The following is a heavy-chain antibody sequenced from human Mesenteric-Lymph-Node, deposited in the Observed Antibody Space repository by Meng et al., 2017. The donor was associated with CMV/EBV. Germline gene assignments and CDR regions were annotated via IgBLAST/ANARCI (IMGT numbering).Heavy chain of an antibody. CDR2: IYSGGDST. Sequence: GGSLRLSCAASGFTFGSSAMSWVRQAPGKGLEWVSLIYSGGDSTDYGDSVKGRFSISRDNSKSMVYLQMKSLRDEDTAIYYCTKLGSSWTSDYWGHGTLVTVSS. D-gene: IGHD6-13*01. CDR3: TKLGSSWTSDY. CDR1: GFTFGSSA. J-gene: IGHJ4*01. V-gene: IGHV3-23*03.